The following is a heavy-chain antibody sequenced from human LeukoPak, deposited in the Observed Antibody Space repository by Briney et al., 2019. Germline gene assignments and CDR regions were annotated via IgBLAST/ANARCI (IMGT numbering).Heavy chain of an antibody. V-gene: IGHV4-59*01. J-gene: IGHJ4*02. CDR1: GASISTYY. Sequence: SETLSLTCTVSGASISTYYWSWIRQPPGKGLEWIGYIYYSGSSNYNPSLMSRVTISLDTFTNQFSLKLSSVTAADTAVYFCARGRAAPDYWGQGTLVTLSS. D-gene: IGHD6-13*01. CDR3: ARGRAAPDY. CDR2: IYYSGSS.